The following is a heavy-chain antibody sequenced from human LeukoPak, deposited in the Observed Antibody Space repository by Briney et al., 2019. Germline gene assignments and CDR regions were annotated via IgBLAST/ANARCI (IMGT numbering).Heavy chain of an antibody. D-gene: IGHD2-2*01. Sequence: GGSLRLSCAASGFTVSSKYMSWVRQAPGKGLEWVSVIYIDGGAYYADSVKGRFTISRDNSKNTLLLQMNSLRAEDTAVYYCARGHYSNRLGGQGTLVTVSS. J-gene: IGHJ4*02. CDR1: GFTVSSKY. CDR3: ARGHYSNRL. V-gene: IGHV3-66*01. CDR2: IYIDGGA.